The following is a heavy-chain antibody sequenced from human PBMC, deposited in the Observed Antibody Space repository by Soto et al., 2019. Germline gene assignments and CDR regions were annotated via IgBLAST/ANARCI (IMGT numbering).Heavy chain of an antibody. J-gene: IGHJ6*02. CDR3: ARDYGDYPPHYYGLDV. V-gene: IGHV4-39*02. CDR2: VYYGGFT. Sequence: LQLQESGPGLVKPSETLSLTCTVSGGSISGSSCYWGWIRQPPGKGLEWIGRVYYGGFTHYNPSLKSRVSISVDTSKNQFSLNLSSVTAADTAMYYCARDYGDYPPHYYGLDVWGQGTTVTVSS. D-gene: IGHD4-17*01. CDR1: GGSISGSSCY.